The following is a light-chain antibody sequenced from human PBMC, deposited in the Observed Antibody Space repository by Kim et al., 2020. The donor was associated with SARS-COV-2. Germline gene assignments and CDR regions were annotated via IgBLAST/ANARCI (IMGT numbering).Light chain of an antibody. J-gene: IGLJ2*01. CDR3: QTWGSGIAV. CDR2: LYSDGRH. Sequence: ASVKLTCPLSTGHNNYAIAWLQQQPGKGPRYLMRLYSDGRHTKGDGIPDRFSGSTSGSEYSLTISSLQSEDEADYYCQTWGSGIAVFGGGTKLTVL. V-gene: IGLV4-69*01. CDR1: TGHNNYA.